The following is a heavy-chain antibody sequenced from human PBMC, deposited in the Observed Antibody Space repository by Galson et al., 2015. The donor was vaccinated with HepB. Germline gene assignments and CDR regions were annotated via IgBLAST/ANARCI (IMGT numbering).Heavy chain of an antibody. CDR3: ATIPADRNGWYHHDS. CDR2: ITSSGSAI. CDR1: GLIFSDYY. J-gene: IGHJ5*01. D-gene: IGHD6-19*01. Sequence: SLRLSCAASGLIFSDYYMSWVRQAPGKGLDWVSYITSSGSAIYADSVKGRSTVSRDNDKNSLFLQMNSLRGEDTAVYYCATIPADRNGWYHHDSWGQGTLVTVSS. V-gene: IGHV3-11*01.